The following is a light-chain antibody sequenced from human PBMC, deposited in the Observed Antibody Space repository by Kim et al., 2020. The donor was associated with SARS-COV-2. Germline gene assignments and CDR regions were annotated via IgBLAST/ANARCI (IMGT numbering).Light chain of an antibody. CDR1: SLRSYY. CDR2: GKN. J-gene: IGLJ2*01. V-gene: IGLV3-19*01. Sequence: VALGQTVRITWQGESLRSYYATWYQQKPGQAPIVVIYGKNNRPSGIPDRFSGSSSGNTASLTITGTQAGDEADYYCNSRDSNDNVVFGGGTQLTVL. CDR3: NSRDSNDNVV.